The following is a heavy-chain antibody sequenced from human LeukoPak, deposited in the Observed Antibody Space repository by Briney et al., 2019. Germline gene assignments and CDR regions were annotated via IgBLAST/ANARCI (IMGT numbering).Heavy chain of an antibody. V-gene: IGHV4-39*01. CDR2: IYYSGST. CDR1: GGSISSSSYY. CDR3: ARRGSSWYPDYYYYYGMDV. Sequence: SSETLSLTCTVSGGSISSSSYYWGWIRQPPGKGLEWIGSIYYSGSTYYNPSLKSRVTISVDTSKNQFSLKLSSVTAADTAVYYCARRGSSWYPDYYYYYGMDVWGQGTTVTVSS. D-gene: IGHD6-13*01. J-gene: IGHJ6*02.